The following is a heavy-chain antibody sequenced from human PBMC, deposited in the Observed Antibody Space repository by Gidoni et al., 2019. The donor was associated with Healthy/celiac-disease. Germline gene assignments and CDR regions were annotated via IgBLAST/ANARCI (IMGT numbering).Heavy chain of an antibody. D-gene: IGHD6-19*01. CDR1: GFTFSSYA. V-gene: IGHV3-23*01. CDR2: ISGSGGST. CDR3: AKGRRTSIAVATRAFDI. J-gene: IGHJ3*02. Sequence: EVQLLESGGGLVQPGGSLRLSCAASGFTFSSYAMSWVRQAPGKGLEWGSAISGSGGSTYYADSVKGRFTISRDNSKNTLYLQMNSLRAEDTAVYYCAKGRRTSIAVATRAFDIWGQGTMVTVSS.